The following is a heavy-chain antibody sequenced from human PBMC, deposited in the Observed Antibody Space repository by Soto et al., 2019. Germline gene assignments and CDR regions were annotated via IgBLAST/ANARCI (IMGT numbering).Heavy chain of an antibody. Sequence: QVQLVQSGAEVKKPGSSVRVSCRTSGGTFKKYGFSWVRQAPGQGLEWMGGIIPMYGIANYGQIFQGRLTITADESTNTVYMDLTSLKSEDTAVYYCAGEVGGTGLQIWGQGTQVTGSS. CDR2: IIPMYGIA. CDR1: GGTFKKYG. J-gene: IGHJ4*02. D-gene: IGHD1-26*01. CDR3: AGEVGGTGLQI. V-gene: IGHV1-69*12.